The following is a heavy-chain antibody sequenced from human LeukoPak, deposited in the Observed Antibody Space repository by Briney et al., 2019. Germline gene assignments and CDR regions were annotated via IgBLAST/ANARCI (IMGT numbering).Heavy chain of an antibody. V-gene: IGHV4-59*01. CDR1: GGSISSYY. CDR2: IYYSGST. D-gene: IGHD1-26*01. Sequence: PSETLSLTCTVSGGSISSYYWSWIRQPPGKGLEWIGYIYYSGSTNYNPSLKSRVTISVDTSKNQFSLKLSSVTAADTAVYHCARTQGGFYGMDVWGQGTTVTVSS. CDR3: ARTQGGFYGMDV. J-gene: IGHJ6*02.